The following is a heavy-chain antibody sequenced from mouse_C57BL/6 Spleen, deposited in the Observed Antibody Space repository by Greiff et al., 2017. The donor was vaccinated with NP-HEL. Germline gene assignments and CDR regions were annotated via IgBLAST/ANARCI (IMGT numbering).Heavy chain of an antibody. Sequence: VQLKESGPGLVKPSQSLSLTCSVTGYSITSGYYWNWIRQFPGNKLEWMGYISYDGSNNYNPSLKNRISITRDTSKNQFFLKLNSVTTEDTATYYCAREGDSNYVGYYFDYWGQGTTLTVSS. V-gene: IGHV3-6*01. CDR3: AREGDSNYVGYYFDY. CDR1: GYSITSGYY. D-gene: IGHD2-5*01. J-gene: IGHJ2*01. CDR2: ISYDGSN.